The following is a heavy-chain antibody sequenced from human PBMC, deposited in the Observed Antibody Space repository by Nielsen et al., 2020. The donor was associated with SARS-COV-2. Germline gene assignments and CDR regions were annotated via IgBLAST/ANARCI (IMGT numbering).Heavy chain of an antibody. D-gene: IGHD1-1*01. CDR3: LQGGAS. CDR1: GFTFSDYV. CDR2: VSSSGTTT. Sequence: GESLKISCAASGFTFSDYVMSWVRQAPGKGLEWISGVSSSGTTTYQVDSVMGRFTISRDNARDSLYLQMNNLRAEDTAIYYCLQGGASWGQGTLVTVSS. V-gene: IGHV3-23*01. J-gene: IGHJ5*02.